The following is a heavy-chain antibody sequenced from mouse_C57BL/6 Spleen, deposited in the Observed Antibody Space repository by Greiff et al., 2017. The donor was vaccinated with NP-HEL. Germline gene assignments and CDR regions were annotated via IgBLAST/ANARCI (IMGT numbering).Heavy chain of an antibody. CDR3: ARGLPYYFDC. J-gene: IGHJ2*01. CDR2: INPGSGGT. V-gene: IGHV1-54*01. CDR1: GYAFTNYW. D-gene: IGHD2-10*01. Sequence: VQLQQSGAELVRPGTSVKVSCKASGYAFTNYWIEWVKQRPGQGLEWIGVINPGSGGTNYNEKFKGKATLTADKSSSTAYMQLSSLTSEDSAVYFCARGLPYYFDCWGQGTTLTVAS.